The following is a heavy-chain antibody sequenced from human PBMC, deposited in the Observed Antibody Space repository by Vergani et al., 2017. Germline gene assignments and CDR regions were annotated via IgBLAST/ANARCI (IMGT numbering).Heavy chain of an antibody. V-gene: IGHV3-33*06. J-gene: IGHJ6*02. CDR1: GFTFSSYG. CDR2: IWYDGSNK. D-gene: IGHD3-10*01. CDR3: AKANYYGSGRPRSYYYGMDV. Sequence: QVQLVESGGGVVQPGRSLRLSCAASGFTFSSYGMHWVRQAPGKGLEWVAVIWYDGSNKYYADSVKGRFTISRDNSKNTLYLQMNSLRAEDTAVYYCAKANYYGSGRPRSYYYGMDVWGQGTTVTVSS.